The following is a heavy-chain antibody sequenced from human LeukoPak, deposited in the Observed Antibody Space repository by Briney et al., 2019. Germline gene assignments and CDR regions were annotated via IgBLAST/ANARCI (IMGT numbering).Heavy chain of an antibody. CDR3: ARRHHIVSAGTYSCYGMDV. J-gene: IGHJ6*02. V-gene: IGHV3-11*03. CDR1: GFTFSDYY. CDR2: ISRSSSYT. D-gene: IGHD6-13*01. Sequence: GGSLRLSCAASGFTFSDYYMSWIRQAPGKGLECVSYISRSSSYTNYADSVKGRFTISRDNAKNSLDLQMNSLRAEDTAVYYCARRHHIVSAGTYSCYGMDVWGQGTTVTVSS.